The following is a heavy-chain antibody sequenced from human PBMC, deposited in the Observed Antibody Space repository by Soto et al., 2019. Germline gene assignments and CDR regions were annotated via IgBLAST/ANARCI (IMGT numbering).Heavy chain of an antibody. CDR1: GGCISSSKW. CDR3: ARGQSLVVPAAISCFDP. Sequence: PSGALSLNCAVSGGCISSSKWWSWVRQPPGKGLEWIGEIYHSGSTNYNPSLKSRVTISVDKSKNQFSLKLSSVTAADTAVYYCARGQSLVVPAAISCFDPWGQGTLVTVSS. D-gene: IGHD2-2*01. J-gene: IGHJ5*02. CDR2: IYHSGST. V-gene: IGHV4-4*02.